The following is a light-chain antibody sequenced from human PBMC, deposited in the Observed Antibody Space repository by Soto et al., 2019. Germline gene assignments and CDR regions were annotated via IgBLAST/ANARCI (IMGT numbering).Light chain of an antibody. V-gene: IGKV1-39*01. CDR3: QQRSSPPYT. CDR2: GAS. J-gene: IGKJ2*01. Sequence: DIQMTQSPSSLSASVGDRVTITCRASRTINNFLSWFQQQPGKPPKLLIYGASRLHSGVQSRFSGSGSGTDFLLTISDLQAADVASYFCQQRSSPPYTFGQATTLELK. CDR1: RTINNF.